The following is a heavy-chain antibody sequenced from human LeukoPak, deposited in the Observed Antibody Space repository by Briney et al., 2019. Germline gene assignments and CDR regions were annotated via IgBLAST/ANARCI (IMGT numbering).Heavy chain of an antibody. V-gene: IGHV4-34*01. CDR2: INHSGST. J-gene: IGHJ4*02. CDR3: ARGSRYFDY. Sequence: SETLSLTCAVYGGSFSGYYWSWIRQPPGKGLEWIGEINHSGSTNYNPSLKSRVTISVDTSKNQFSLKLSSVTAADTAVYYCARGSRYFDYWGQETLVTVSS. CDR1: GGSFSGYY.